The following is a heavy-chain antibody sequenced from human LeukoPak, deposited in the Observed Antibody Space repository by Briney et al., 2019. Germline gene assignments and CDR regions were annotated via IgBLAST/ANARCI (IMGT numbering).Heavy chain of an antibody. D-gene: IGHD3-9*01. Sequence: PGGSLRPSCAASGFTFSSYSMNWVRQAPGKGLEWVSSISSSSSYIYYADSVKGRFTISRDNAKNSLYLQMNSLRAEDTAVYYCARAVEPYYDILTGYMTYFDYWGQGTLVTVSS. CDR1: GFTFSSYS. J-gene: IGHJ4*02. V-gene: IGHV3-21*01. CDR2: ISSSSSYI. CDR3: ARAVEPYYDILTGYMTYFDY.